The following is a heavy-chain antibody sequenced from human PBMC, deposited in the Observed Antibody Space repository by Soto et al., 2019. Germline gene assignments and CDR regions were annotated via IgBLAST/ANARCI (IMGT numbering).Heavy chain of an antibody. Sequence: QVQLVQSGAEVKKPGASVKVSCKASGYTFTSYDINWVRQATGQGLEWMGWMNPNSGNTGYAQKFQGRVTMTRNTSISTAYMELSRLRSDDTDVYYCARELYSTVRFDPWGQGTLVTVSS. CDR3: ARELYSTVRFDP. D-gene: IGHD6-13*01. J-gene: IGHJ5*02. CDR2: MNPNSGNT. CDR1: GYTFTSYD. V-gene: IGHV1-8*01.